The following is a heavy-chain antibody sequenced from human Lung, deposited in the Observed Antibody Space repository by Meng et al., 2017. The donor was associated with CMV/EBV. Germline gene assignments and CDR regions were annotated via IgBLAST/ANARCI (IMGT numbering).Heavy chain of an antibody. Sequence: SVKVSCKASGGTFSSYASSWVRQAPGQGLEWMGGIIPIFGTANYAQKFQGRVTITTDESTSTLYLQMNSLRAEDTAVYYCVRGDTAIFVNYYYYVMDVWGQGXTVTVSS. CDR1: GGTFSSYA. D-gene: IGHD5-18*01. V-gene: IGHV1-69*05. CDR3: VRGDTAIFVNYYYYVMDV. CDR2: IIPIFGTA. J-gene: IGHJ6*02.